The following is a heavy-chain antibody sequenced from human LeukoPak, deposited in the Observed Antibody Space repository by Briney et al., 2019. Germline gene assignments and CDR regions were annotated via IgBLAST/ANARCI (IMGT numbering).Heavy chain of an antibody. Sequence: SETLSLTCTVSGGSISSSSYYWGWIRQPPGKGLEWIGSIYYSGSTYYNPSLKSRVTISVDTSKNQFSLKLSSVTAADTAVYYCVRHESDYYLMGAFDIWGQGTMVTVSS. J-gene: IGHJ3*02. CDR3: VRHESDYYLMGAFDI. D-gene: IGHD3-10*01. V-gene: IGHV4-39*01. CDR2: IYYSGST. CDR1: GGSISSSSYY.